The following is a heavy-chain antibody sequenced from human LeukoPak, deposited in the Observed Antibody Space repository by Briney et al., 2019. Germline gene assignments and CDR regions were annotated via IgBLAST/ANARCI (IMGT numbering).Heavy chain of an antibody. CDR1: GFTVSSNY. V-gene: IGHV3-53*01. J-gene: IGHJ4*02. CDR3: ATRSVAGSWSAFDY. CDR2: IYSGDNT. D-gene: IGHD6-19*01. Sequence: PGGSLSLSCAAPGFTVSSNYMSWVRQAPGKGLEWVSLIYSGDNTYYADSVKGRFTISRDNSKNTLYLQMNSLTAEDTAVYYCATRSVAGSWSAFDYWGQGALVTVSS.